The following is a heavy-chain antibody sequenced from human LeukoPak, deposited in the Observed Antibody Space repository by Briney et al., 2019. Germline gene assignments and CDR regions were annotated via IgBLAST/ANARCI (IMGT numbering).Heavy chain of an antibody. CDR2: IRYDGSNK. Sequence: GGSLRLSCAASGFTFSSYGMHWVRQAPGKGLEWVAFIRYDGSNKYYADSVKGRFTISRDNSKNTLYLQMNSLRAEDTAVYYCAKERVYYDIGRGFDYWGQGTLVTVSS. D-gene: IGHD3-22*01. J-gene: IGHJ4*02. CDR3: AKERVYYDIGRGFDY. CDR1: GFTFSSYG. V-gene: IGHV3-30*02.